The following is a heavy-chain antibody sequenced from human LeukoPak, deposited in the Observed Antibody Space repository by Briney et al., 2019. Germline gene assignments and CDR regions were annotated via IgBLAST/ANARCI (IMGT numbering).Heavy chain of an antibody. J-gene: IGHJ4*02. CDR3: ARVGTGGGWYFDY. V-gene: IGHV3-21*01. CDR2: ISSSSSYI. CDR1: EFTFRSYS. D-gene: IGHD6-19*01. Sequence: GRSLRLSCAASEFTFRSYSMNWFRQAPGKGLEWFSSISSSSSYIYYADSVKGRFTISRDNAKNSLYRQMNSLGAEDTAVYYCARVGTGGGWYFDYWGQGTLVTVSS.